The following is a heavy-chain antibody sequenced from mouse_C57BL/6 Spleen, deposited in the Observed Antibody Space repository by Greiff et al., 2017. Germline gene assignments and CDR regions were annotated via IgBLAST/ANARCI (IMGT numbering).Heavy chain of an antibody. Sequence: QVQLQQPGAELVRPGSSVKLSCKASGYTFTSYWMDWVKQRPGQGLEWIGNIYPSDSETHYNQKFKDKATLTVDKSSSTAYMQLSSLTSDDSAVYYCARGTYYFYCWGKGTTLTVST. D-gene: IGHD3-3*01. CDR2: IYPSDSET. J-gene: IGHJ2*01. CDR1: GYTFTSYW. CDR3: ARGTYYFYC. V-gene: IGHV1-61*01.